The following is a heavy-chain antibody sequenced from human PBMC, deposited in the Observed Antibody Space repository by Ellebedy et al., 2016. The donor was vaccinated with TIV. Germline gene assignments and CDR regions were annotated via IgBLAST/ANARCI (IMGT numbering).Heavy chain of an antibody. CDR3: ARDQWLGRAYYFDY. V-gene: IGHV3-7*01. Sequence: GGSLRLSCAASGSTFSNYWMTWVRQAPGKGLEWVANIKQDGSEKYYVDSVKGRFSISRDNAKNSLYLQMNSLRPEDTAVYYCARDQWLGRAYYFDYWGQGTLLTVSS. CDR2: IKQDGSEK. J-gene: IGHJ4*02. D-gene: IGHD6-19*01. CDR1: GSTFSNYW.